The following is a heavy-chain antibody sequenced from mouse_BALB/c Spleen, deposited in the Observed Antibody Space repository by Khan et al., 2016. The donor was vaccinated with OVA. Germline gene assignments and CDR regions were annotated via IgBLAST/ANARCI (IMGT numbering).Heavy chain of an antibody. V-gene: IGHV9-1*02. CDR3: ARGASYWYFDV. CDR1: GYTFTNYG. J-gene: IGHJ1*01. CDR2: INTYTGEP. Sequence: QIQLVQSGPELKKPGETVKISCKASGYTFTNYGMNWVKLAPAKGLKWMGWINTYTGEPTYTDDFKGRFAFSLETSASTAYLQINNLKNEDMATYFCARGASYWYFDVWGAGTTVTVSS.